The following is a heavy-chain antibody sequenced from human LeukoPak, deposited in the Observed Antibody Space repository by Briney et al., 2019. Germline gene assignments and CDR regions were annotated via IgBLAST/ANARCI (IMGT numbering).Heavy chain of an antibody. CDR1: GYTFASYG. J-gene: IGHJ4*02. CDR3: AVDDFWSGYRYYFDY. D-gene: IGHD3-3*01. CDR2: ISAYNGNT. Sequence: ASVKVSCKASGYTFASYGISWVRQAPGQGLEWMGWISAYNGNTNYAQKFQGRVTITTDESTSTAYMELSSLRSEDTAVYYCAVDDFWSGYRYYFDYWGQGTLVTVSS. V-gene: IGHV1-18*01.